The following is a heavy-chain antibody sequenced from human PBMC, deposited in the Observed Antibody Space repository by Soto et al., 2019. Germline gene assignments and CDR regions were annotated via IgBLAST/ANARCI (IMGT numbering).Heavy chain of an antibody. Sequence: ASVKVSFKASGYIFSSHCIYWVRQAPGQGLQWMGIINPGGGRTAYAQKFQGRVTLTRDMSTSTVYMELTSLTYDDTAVYDCARDVSGPGATYVMDVWGQGTTVTVSS. CDR1: GYIFSSHC. CDR3: ARDVSGPGATYVMDV. J-gene: IGHJ6*02. V-gene: IGHV1-46*01. D-gene: IGHD2-2*01. CDR2: INPGGGRT.